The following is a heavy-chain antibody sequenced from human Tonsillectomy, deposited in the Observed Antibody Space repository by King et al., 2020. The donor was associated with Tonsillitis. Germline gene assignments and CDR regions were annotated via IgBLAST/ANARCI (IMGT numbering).Heavy chain of an antibody. CDR2: ISYDVSNK. Sequence: VQLVESGGGVVQPGRSLRLSCAASGFTFGTYAMHWVRQAPGKGLEWVAVISYDVSNKYYSDSVKGRFTISRDNSKNTLYLQMNSLRADDTAVYYCARELTIFGVVPPDYWGQGTLVTVSS. J-gene: IGHJ4*02. V-gene: IGHV3-30-3*01. CDR3: ARELTIFGVVPPDY. D-gene: IGHD3-3*01. CDR1: GFTFGTYA.